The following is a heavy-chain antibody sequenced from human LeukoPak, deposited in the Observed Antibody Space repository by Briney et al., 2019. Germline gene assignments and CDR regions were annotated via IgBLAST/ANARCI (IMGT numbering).Heavy chain of an antibody. J-gene: IGHJ5*02. V-gene: IGHV4-34*01. CDR3: ARALAHIVVVPAAKGFDP. Sequence: SETLSLTCAVYGGSFGGYYWSWIRQPPGKGLEWIGEINHSGSTNYNPSLKSRVTISVDTSKNQFSLKLSSVTAADTAVYYCARALAHIVVVPAAKGFDPWGQGTLVTVSS. CDR2: INHSGST. CDR1: GGSFGGYY. D-gene: IGHD2-2*01.